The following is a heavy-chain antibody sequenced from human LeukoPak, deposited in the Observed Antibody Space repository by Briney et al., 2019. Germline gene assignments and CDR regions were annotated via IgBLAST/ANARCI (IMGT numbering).Heavy chain of an antibody. Sequence: GGSLRLSCAVSGFMFSDYAMNWVRQAPGKGLEWVSSISSTSSHIYYADSVKGRFTVTRDNAKNSLFLQMDSLRVEDTAVYYCSRELTWSDPWCQGTLVTVSS. V-gene: IGHV3-21*01. CDR3: SRELTWSDP. CDR2: ISSTSSHI. J-gene: IGHJ5*02. CDR1: GFMFSDYA.